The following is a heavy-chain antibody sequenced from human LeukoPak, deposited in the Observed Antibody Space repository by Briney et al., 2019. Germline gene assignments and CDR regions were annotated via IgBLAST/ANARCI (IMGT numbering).Heavy chain of an antibody. V-gene: IGHV3-23*01. CDR2: ISGSGGST. CDR1: GFTFSSYA. D-gene: IGHD3-16*01. Sequence: GSLRLSCAASGFTFSSYAMSWVRQAPGKGLEWVSAISGSGGSTYYADSVKGRFTISRDNSKNTLYLQMNSLRAEDTAVYYCARGGGPPLGYYGMDVWGQGTTVTVSS. CDR3: ARGGGPPLGYYGMDV. J-gene: IGHJ6*02.